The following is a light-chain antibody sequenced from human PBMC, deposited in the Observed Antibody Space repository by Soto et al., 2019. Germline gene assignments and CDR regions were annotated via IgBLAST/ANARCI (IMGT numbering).Light chain of an antibody. J-gene: IGLJ3*02. CDR1: SSNIGAGYD. CDR3: QSYDSSLRGGV. Sequence: QSVLTQPPSVSGAPGQRGTISYTGSSSNIGAGYDVHWYQQLPGTAPKLLIYGNSNRPSGVPDRFSGSKSGTSASLAITGLQAEDEADYYCQSYDSSLRGGVFGGGTKLTVL. CDR2: GNS. V-gene: IGLV1-40*01.